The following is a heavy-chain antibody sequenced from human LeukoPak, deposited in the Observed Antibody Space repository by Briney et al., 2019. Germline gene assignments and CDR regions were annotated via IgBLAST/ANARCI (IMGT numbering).Heavy chain of an antibody. CDR1: GGSISSSSYY. CDR2: IYYSGST. CDR3: ARPHIVAYYFDY. Sequence: SETLSLTCSVSGGSISSSSYYWGWIRQPPGKGLEWIGSIYYSGSTYYNPSLKSRVTISVDTSKNQFSLKLSSVTAADTAVYYCARPHIVAYYFDYWGQGTLVTVSS. D-gene: IGHD5-12*01. V-gene: IGHV4-39*01. J-gene: IGHJ4*02.